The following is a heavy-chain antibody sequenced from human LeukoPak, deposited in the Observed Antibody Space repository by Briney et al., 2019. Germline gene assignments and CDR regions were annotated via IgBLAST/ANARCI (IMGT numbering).Heavy chain of an antibody. V-gene: IGHV3-7*01. CDR3: ARDMAIAAAGSDY. CDR2: IKEDGSGK. D-gene: IGHD6-13*01. Sequence: GGSLRLSSAASGFPFSTYWMSWVRQAPGKGLEWVANIKEDGSGKYYGDSVKGRFTISRDNAKNSLYLQMNNLRAEDTALYYCARDMAIAAAGSDYWGQGTLVTVSS. CDR1: GFPFSTYW. J-gene: IGHJ4*02.